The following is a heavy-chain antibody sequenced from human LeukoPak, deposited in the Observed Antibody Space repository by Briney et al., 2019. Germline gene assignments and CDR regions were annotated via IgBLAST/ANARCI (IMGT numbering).Heavy chain of an antibody. J-gene: IGHJ4*02. CDR3: ATDSGMVRGTVDY. Sequence: GASVKVSCKSSGYTFTSYYMYLVRQAPGQGLEWMGIITPSGGSTSYAQKFQGRVTMTRDTSTRTVYMELSSLRSEDTAVYYCATDSGMVRGTVDYWGQGTLVTVSS. V-gene: IGHV1-46*01. D-gene: IGHD3-10*01. CDR2: ITPSGGST. CDR1: GYTFTSYY.